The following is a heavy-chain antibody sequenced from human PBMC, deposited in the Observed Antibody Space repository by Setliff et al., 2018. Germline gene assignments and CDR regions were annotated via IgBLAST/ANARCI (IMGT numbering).Heavy chain of an antibody. CDR1: GFTFSDYY. D-gene: IGHD3-22*01. CDR2: IDTTSTII. J-gene: IGHJ4*02. Sequence: PGGSLRLSCAASGFTFSDYYMTWIRQAPGRGLEWVAYIDTTSTIIYYADSVKGRFTVSRDDANHSLYLQMNSLRADDTGVYYCARDKYSDSSSYLAYWGQGTLVTVPS. V-gene: IGHV3-11*04. CDR3: ARDKYSDSSSYLAY.